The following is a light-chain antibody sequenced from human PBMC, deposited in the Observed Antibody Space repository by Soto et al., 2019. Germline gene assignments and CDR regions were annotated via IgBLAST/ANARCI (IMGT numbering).Light chain of an antibody. V-gene: IGLV2-11*01. Sequence: QSVLTQPRSVSGSPGQSVTISCTGTSSDVGGYNYVSWYQQHPGKAPKLMIYDVSKRPSGVPDRFSGSKSGNTASLTISVLQAEFDADYYSQSYDDSLSSHYVFGTGTKVTVL. CDR2: DVS. CDR1: SSDVGGYNY. CDR3: QSYDDSLSSHYV. J-gene: IGLJ1*01.